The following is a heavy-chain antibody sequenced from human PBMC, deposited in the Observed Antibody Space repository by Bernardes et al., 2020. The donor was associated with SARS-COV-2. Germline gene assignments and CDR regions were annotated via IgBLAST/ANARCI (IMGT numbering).Heavy chain of an antibody. CDR3: ARGLYCTGTSCDIQPSYYGMDV. CDR2: VSGSGTTI. D-gene: IGHD2-2*02. J-gene: IGHJ6*02. V-gene: IGHV3-11*01. CDR1: GFAFKDYY. Sequence: GGSLRLSCAASGFAFKDYYMSWIRQAPGKGLEWVSYVSGSGTTIYFADSVKGRFTMSRDNAKKTLSLQMNGLRAADTAVYYCARGLYCTGTSCDIQPSYYGMDVWGRGTTVTVSS.